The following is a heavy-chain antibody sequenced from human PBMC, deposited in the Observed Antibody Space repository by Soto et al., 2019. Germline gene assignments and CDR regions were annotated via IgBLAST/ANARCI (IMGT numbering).Heavy chain of an antibody. CDR3: VSQRTTLITQAYYDY. CDR1: GGSVTNSSYY. CDR2: VYYRGRS. Sequence: LSLTCTDSGGSVTNSSYYWGWIRQSPGKGLEWIGSVYYRGRSYSKSSVKSRVTISVDTSKNQFSLNLNSVTASDTAVYFCVSQRTTLITQAYYDYWGPGALVTVSS. D-gene: IGHD1-20*01. J-gene: IGHJ4*02. V-gene: IGHV4-39*01.